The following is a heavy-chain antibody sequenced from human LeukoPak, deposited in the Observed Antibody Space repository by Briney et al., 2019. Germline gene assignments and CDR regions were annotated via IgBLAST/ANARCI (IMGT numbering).Heavy chain of an antibody. CDR3: AKLLSGSYNP. CDR2: IIPSGHTT. D-gene: IGHD1-26*01. CDR1: GFTFSSHG. V-gene: IGHV3-23*01. J-gene: IGHJ5*02. Sequence: GGSLRLSCAASGFTFSSHGMNWVRQAPGKGLEWVSGIIPSGHTTYYADSVRGRFTISRDNSKNTLYLQMNSLRAEDTAVYYCAKLLSGSYNPWGQGTLVTVSS.